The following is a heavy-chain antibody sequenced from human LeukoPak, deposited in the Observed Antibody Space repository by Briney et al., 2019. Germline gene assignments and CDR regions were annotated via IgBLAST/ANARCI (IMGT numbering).Heavy chain of an antibody. CDR3: GRETYTYDTSGPDH. D-gene: IGHD3-22*01. CDR2: INSGGTTT. J-gene: IGHJ4*02. Sequence: QPGGSLRLSCAASGFTFSSYWMHWVRQVPGKGLVWVSRINSGGTTTNHADSVKGRFTISRDNAKNTLYLQMNSLRAEDTAVYYCGRETYTYDTSGPDHWGQGTLLTVSS. V-gene: IGHV3-74*01. CDR1: GFTFSSYW.